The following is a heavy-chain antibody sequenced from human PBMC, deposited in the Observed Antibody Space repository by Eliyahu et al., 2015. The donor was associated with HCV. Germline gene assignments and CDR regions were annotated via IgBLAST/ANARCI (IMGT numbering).Heavy chain of an antibody. CDR2: INHSGST. V-gene: IGHV4-34*01. J-gene: IGHJ4*02. Sequence: QVQLQQWGAGLLKPSETLSLTCAVYGGSFXGYYWSWIRQPPGKGLEWIGEINHSGSTNYNPSLKSRVTISVDTSKNQFSLKLSSVTAADTAVYYCARAPMVRGVPPYYFDYWGQGTLVTVSS. CDR3: ARAPMVRGVPPYYFDY. D-gene: IGHD3-10*01. CDR1: GGSFXGYY.